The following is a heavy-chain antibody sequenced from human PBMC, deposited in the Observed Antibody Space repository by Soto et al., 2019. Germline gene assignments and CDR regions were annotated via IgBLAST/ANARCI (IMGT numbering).Heavy chain of an antibody. CDR1: GLTFSSYA. J-gene: IGHJ6*02. Sequence: GGSLRLSCAASGLTFSSYAMNWVRQAPGKGLEWVAVISYDGGIEYYADSVKGRFTISRDNSKNTLYLQMNSLRPEDTAVYYCARVHKKSEGIAIPPYFYYAMDVWGQGTTVTVSS. CDR3: ARVHKKSEGIAIPPYFYYAMDV. D-gene: IGHD2-21*01. CDR2: ISYDGGIE. V-gene: IGHV3-30-3*01.